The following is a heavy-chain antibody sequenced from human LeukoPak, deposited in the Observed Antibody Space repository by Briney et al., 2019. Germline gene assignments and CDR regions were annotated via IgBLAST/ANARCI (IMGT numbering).Heavy chain of an antibody. CDR3: AKDPRGNYVAWLDP. CDR1: GFTFNTYA. Sequence: QPGGSLRLSCATSGFTFNTYAMSWVRQAPGKGLEWVSGISASGVTTHYADSVKGRFTISRDNSKNTLYLQMNSLGVEDTAIYYCAKDPRGNYVAWLDPWGQGTLVTVFS. D-gene: IGHD4-11*01. CDR2: ISASGVTT. J-gene: IGHJ5*02. V-gene: IGHV3-23*01.